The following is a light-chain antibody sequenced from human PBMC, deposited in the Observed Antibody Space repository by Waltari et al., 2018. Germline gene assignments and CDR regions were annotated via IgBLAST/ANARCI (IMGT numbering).Light chain of an antibody. Sequence: QSVLTQPPPGQRVTISCIGSSSNLGSDYAVHWYQQLPQTAPNLLIYGNTFRPSGVPRRFSGSRSGTSASLVITGLQAEDEATYYCQSYDDRQSVVFGGGTKLTVL. CDR1: SSNLGSDYA. CDR2: GNT. J-gene: IGLJ2*01. V-gene: IGLV1-40*01. CDR3: QSYDDRQSVV.